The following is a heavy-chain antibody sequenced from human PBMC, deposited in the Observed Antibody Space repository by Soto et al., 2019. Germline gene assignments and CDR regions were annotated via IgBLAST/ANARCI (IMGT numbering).Heavy chain of an antibody. CDR3: ARGRVYSYAYDYYYDMDV. CDR2: IYYSGST. Sequence: SGTLSLTCTVSGGSINTGDYYWSWIRQPPGKGLEWIGYIYYSGSTNYNPSLKSRVTISVDTSKNQFSLKLSSVTAADTAVYYCARGRVYSYAYDYYYDMDVWGQGTTVTVSS. D-gene: IGHD5-18*01. V-gene: IGHV4-61*08. J-gene: IGHJ6*02. CDR1: GGSINTGDYY.